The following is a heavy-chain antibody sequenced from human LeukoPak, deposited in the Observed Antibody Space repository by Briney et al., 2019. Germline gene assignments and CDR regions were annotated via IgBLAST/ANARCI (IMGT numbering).Heavy chain of an antibody. CDR1: GYRFTRYW. CDR2: IDPGDSET. Sequence: RESLKISCKGSGYRFTRYWIAWVRQMPGKGLQWMGIIDPGDSETRYSPSFQGQVTITADKSISTAYLQWSSLKASDTAMYYCARLNDGFDIWGQGAMVIVSS. J-gene: IGHJ3*02. CDR3: ARLNDGFDI. V-gene: IGHV5-51*01.